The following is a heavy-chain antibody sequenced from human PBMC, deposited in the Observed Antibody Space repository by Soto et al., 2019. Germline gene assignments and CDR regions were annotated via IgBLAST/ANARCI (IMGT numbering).Heavy chain of an antibody. CDR1: GYTFTSYG. D-gene: IGHD6-19*01. Sequence: ASVKVSCKASGYTFTSYGISWVRQAPGQGLEWMGWISAYNGNTNYAQKLQGRVTMTTDTSTSTAYMKLRSLRSDDTAVYYCARVAAVAGNDAFDIWGQGTMVTVSS. V-gene: IGHV1-18*04. CDR3: ARVAAVAGNDAFDI. J-gene: IGHJ3*02. CDR2: ISAYNGNT.